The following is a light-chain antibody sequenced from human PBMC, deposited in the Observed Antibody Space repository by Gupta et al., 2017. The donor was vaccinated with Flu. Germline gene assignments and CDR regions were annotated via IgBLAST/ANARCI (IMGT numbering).Light chain of an antibody. CDR3: QSYDTNVRV. CDR1: NSNIGAGYD. J-gene: IGLJ2*01. Sequence: QSVLTQPPSVSGAPGQRVTIPCTGDNSNIGAGYDVHWYQQVPGTAPRLLIYANNIRPSGVPDRFSVSKSGASASLAITGLQAEDEAYYYCQSYDTNVRVFGGGTKLTVL. CDR2: ANN. V-gene: IGLV1-40*01.